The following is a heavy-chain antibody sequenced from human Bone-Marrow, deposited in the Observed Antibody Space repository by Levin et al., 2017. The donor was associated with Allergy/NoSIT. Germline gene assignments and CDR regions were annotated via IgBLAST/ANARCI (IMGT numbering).Heavy chain of an antibody. Sequence: SSETLSLTCTVSGASISSAPHYWSWIRQHPGKGLEWIGYISYMGSTHYNPSLKSRVAISLDTSNNHFSLKLTSVAAADTALYYCAREWVVVPATDAFEIWGPGTMVTVSS. J-gene: IGHJ3*02. D-gene: IGHD3-22*01. CDR2: ISYMGST. CDR3: AREWVVVPATDAFEI. CDR1: GASISSAPHY. V-gene: IGHV4-31*03.